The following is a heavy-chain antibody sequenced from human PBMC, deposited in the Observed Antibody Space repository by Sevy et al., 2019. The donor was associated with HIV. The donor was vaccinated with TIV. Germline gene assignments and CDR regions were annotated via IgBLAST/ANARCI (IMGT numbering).Heavy chain of an antibody. D-gene: IGHD3-16*01. CDR2: IMGDGSRR. CDR1: GFDFSTYW. CDR3: ARDPFGGYYFDH. V-gene: IGHV3-74*01. J-gene: IGHJ4*02. Sequence: GGSLRLSCAASGFDFSTYWLHWVRQAPGKGLVWVSRIMGDGSRRSHADSVKGRFTISRDNAKNTLYLQMNSLRAEDTALYFCARDPFGGYYFDHWGPGTLVTVSS.